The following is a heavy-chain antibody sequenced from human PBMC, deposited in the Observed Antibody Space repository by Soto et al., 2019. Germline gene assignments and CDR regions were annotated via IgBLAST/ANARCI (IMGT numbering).Heavy chain of an antibody. CDR1: GYTFTSYG. J-gene: IGHJ6*02. D-gene: IGHD6-6*01. V-gene: IGHV1-18*01. Sequence: ASVQVSCKASGYTFTSYGINWVRQAPGQGLERIGWISAYKGNTNYAQKLQGRVTMTTDTSTSTAYMELRSLRSDDTAVYYCARDGYSSSSKYYYYYGMDVWGQGTTVTVSS. CDR2: ISAYKGNT. CDR3: ARDGYSSSSKYYYYYGMDV.